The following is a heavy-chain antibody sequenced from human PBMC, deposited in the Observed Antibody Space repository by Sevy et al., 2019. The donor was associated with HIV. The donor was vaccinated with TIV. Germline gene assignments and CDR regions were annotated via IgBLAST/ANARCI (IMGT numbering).Heavy chain of an antibody. CDR2: SGNKANIYTT. D-gene: IGHD3-10*01. J-gene: IGHJ5*02. Sequence: GGSLRLSCEASGFSFSDYNMDWVRQAPGRGLEWLGRSGNKANIYTTQYAASVKGRFSNSRDDLKNSLSLQMNSLNTEDTAVYYCARELWYGELGGWFDPWGQGTLVTVSS. CDR1: GFSFSDYN. V-gene: IGHV3-72*01. CDR3: ARELWYGELGGWFDP.